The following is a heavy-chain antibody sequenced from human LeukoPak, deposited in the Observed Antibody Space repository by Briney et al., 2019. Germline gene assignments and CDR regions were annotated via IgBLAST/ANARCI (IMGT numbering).Heavy chain of an antibody. Sequence: GGSLRLSCAASGFTFDDYAMHWVRQGPGKDLEWVSGITWNTGRIDYADSVKGRFTISRDNAKNSLYLQMNSLRAEDTALYYCAKDGGEWLRLLDYWGQGTLVTVSS. CDR2: ITWNTGRI. J-gene: IGHJ4*02. CDR3: AKDGGEWLRLLDY. D-gene: IGHD5-12*01. CDR1: GFTFDDYA. V-gene: IGHV3-9*01.